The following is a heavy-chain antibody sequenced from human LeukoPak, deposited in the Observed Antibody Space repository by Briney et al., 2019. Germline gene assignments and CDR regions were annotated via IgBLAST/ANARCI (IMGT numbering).Heavy chain of an antibody. D-gene: IGHD3/OR15-3a*01. CDR3: ARKDWPNFDY. V-gene: IGHV4-38-2*01. J-gene: IGHJ4*02. CDR1: AYSISSGYY. CDR2: IYHSGST. Sequence: SETLSLTCAVSAYSISSGYYWGWIRQPPGKGLEWIGSIYHSGSTYYNPSLKSRVTMSLDTSKNQFSLNLSSVTAADTAIYYCARKDWPNFDYWGQGTLVTVSS.